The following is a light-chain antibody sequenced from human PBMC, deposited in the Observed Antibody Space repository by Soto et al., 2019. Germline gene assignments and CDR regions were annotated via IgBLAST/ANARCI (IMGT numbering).Light chain of an antibody. CDR3: QTWGTGIVV. V-gene: IGLV4-69*01. J-gene: IGLJ2*01. CDR2: VNSDGSH. Sequence: QLVLTQSPSASASLGASVKLTCTLSSGPSSYAIAWHQQQPERGPRYLMRVNSDGSHTNGDGIPDRFSGSSSGAERYLTISSLQYEDEADYYCQTWGTGIVVFGGGTKVTVL. CDR1: SGPSSYA.